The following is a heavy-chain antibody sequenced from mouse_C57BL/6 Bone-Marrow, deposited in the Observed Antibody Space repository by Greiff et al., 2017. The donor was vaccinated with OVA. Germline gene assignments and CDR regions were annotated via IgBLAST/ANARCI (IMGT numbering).Heavy chain of an antibody. CDR2: ISSGGSYT. CDR1: GFTFSSYG. J-gene: IGHJ2*01. Sequence: EVKLVESGGDLVKPGGSLKLSCAASGFTFSSYGMSWVRQTPDKRLEWVATISSGGSYTYYPDNVKGRFIISRDNAKNNLYLQMSHLKSEDTAMYYCASLTTVVARGYWGQGTTLTVSS. CDR3: ASLTTVVARGY. D-gene: IGHD1-1*01. V-gene: IGHV5-4*03.